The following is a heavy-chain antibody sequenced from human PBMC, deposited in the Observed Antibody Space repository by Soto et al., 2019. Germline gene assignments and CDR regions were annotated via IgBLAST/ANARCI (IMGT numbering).Heavy chain of an antibody. J-gene: IGHJ6*02. CDR1: GFTFTSSA. CDR3: AASSPGLKQLVAYYYYGMDV. V-gene: IGHV1-58*01. D-gene: IGHD6-6*01. Sequence: SVKVSCKASGFTFTSSAVQWVRQARGQRLEWIGWIVVGSGNTNYAQKFQERVTITRDMSTSTAYMELSSLRSEDTAVYYCAASSPGLKQLVAYYYYGMDVWGQGTAVTVSS. CDR2: IVVGSGNT.